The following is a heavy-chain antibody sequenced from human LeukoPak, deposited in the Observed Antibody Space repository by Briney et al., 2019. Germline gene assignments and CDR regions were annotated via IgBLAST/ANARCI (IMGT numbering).Heavy chain of an antibody. J-gene: IGHJ4*02. CDR2: IYYSGST. CDR1: GGSISSSSYY. CDR3: ARDPYSSGWYTPYFDY. V-gene: IGHV4-39*07. D-gene: IGHD6-19*01. Sequence: SETLSLTCTVSGGSISSSSYYWGWIRQPQGKGLEWIGSIYYSGSTYYNPSLRSRVTISVDTSKIQFSLKLSSVTAADTAVYYCARDPYSSGWYTPYFDYWGQGTLVTVSS.